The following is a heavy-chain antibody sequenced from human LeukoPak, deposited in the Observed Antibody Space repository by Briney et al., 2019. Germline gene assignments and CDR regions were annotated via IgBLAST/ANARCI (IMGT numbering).Heavy chain of an antibody. J-gene: IGHJ4*02. CDR1: GGSVSSGSYY. CDR3: AREGSGSSWYYTAYYFDY. CDR2: IYCSGST. D-gene: IGHD6-13*01. Sequence: SETLSLTCTVSGGSVSSGSYYWSWIRQPPGKGLEWIGCIYCSGSTNYNPSLKSRVTISVDTSKNQFSLKLSSVTAADTAVYYCAREGSGSSWYYTAYYFDYWGQGTLVTVSS. V-gene: IGHV4-61*01.